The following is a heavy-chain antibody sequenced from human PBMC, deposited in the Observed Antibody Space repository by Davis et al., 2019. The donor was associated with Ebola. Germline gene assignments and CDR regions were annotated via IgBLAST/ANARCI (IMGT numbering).Heavy chain of an antibody. CDR1: GGSVSSGSYY. V-gene: IGHV4-61*01. CDR3: ARAVEYYYYGMDV. Sequence: MPSETLSLTCTVSGGSVSSGSYYWSWIRQPPGKGLEWIGYIYYSGSTNYNPSLKSRVTISVDTSKNQFSLKLSSVTAADTAVYYCARAVEYYYYGMDVWGQGTTVTVSS. J-gene: IGHJ6*02. CDR2: IYYSGST.